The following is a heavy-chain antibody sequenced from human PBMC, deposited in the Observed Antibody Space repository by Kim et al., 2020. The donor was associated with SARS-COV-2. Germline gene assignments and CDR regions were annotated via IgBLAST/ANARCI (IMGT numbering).Heavy chain of an antibody. J-gene: IGHJ6*02. D-gene: IGHD6-13*01. CDR3: ARVQYSSSWPLYGMDV. V-gene: IGHV4-59*01. Sequence: SLKSRVTISVDTSKNQFSLKRSSVTAADTAVYYCARVQYSSSWPLYGMDVWGQGTTVTVSS.